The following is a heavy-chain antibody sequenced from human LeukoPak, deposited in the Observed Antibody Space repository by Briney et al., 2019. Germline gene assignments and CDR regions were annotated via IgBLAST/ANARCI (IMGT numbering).Heavy chain of an antibody. CDR2: INHSGST. CDR3: ARAPLRKLWLGGLGY. J-gene: IGHJ4*02. CDR1: GGSFSGYY. V-gene: IGHV4-34*01. D-gene: IGHD3-10*01. Sequence: SETLSLTCAVYGGSFSGYYWSWIRQPPVKELEWIGEINHSGSTNYNPSLKSRVTISVDTSKNQFSLKLSSVTAADTAVYYCARAPLRKLWLGGLGYWGQGTLVTVSS.